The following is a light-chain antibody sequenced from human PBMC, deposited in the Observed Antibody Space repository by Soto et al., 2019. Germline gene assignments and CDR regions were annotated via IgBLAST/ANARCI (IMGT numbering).Light chain of an antibody. CDR2: DAS. CDR1: QSISWY. Sequence: DIQMTQSPSTLSASVEDRVTITCRASQSISWYLAWYQQKPGKAPKLLIYDASRLKSGVPSRFSGSGSGTDFTLTISSLQPDDFATYYCQQYDSYSSWTFGQGTKVEVK. CDR3: QQYDSYSSWT. J-gene: IGKJ1*01. V-gene: IGKV1-5*01.